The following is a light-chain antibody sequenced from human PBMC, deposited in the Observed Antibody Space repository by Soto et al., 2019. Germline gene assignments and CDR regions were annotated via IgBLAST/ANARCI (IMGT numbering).Light chain of an antibody. CDR1: RSNIGRNY. J-gene: IGLJ2*01. Sequence: QAVVTQPPSVSGTPGQRVTISCSGSRSNIGRNYVYWFKLLPGTAPKLLIYNNNERPSGVPVRFSGSKSGTSASLAISDLRSEDEAEYSCATWDDRLNGRIFGGGTKLTVL. CDR2: NNN. CDR3: ATWDDRLNGRI. V-gene: IGLV1-47*02.